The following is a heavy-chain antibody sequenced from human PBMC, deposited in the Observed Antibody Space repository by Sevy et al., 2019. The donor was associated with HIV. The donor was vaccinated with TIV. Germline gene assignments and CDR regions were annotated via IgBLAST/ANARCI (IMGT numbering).Heavy chain of an antibody. CDR1: GFTFSSYS. J-gene: IGHJ3*01. D-gene: IGHD4-17*01. V-gene: IGHV3-21*01. CDR3: ARDYGGLNAFDF. Sequence: GGSLRLSCAASGFTFSSYSLSWVRQAPGKGLEWVASISRSNTYIYYADSVKGRFTISRDDAKNSLYLQMNSLRAEDTAVYYCARDYGGLNAFDFWGQGTMVTVSS. CDR2: ISRSNTYI.